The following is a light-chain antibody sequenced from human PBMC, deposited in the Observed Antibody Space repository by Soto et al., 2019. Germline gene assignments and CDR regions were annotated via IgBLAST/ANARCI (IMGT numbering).Light chain of an antibody. V-gene: IGKV3-20*01. CDR1: QSFASSY. CDR3: HHFGSLPET. J-gene: IGKJ1*01. Sequence: EVVLTQSPGTLSLSPGERVTLSCRASQSFASSYLAWYQQKPGRAPRLLFYSASSRATGIPDRFSGSGSGTDFTLTISRLEPEDFAVYYCHHFGSLPETFGQGTNVE. CDR2: SAS.